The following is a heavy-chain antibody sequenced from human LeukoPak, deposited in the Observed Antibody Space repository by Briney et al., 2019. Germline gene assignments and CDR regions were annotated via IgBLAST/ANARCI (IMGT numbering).Heavy chain of an antibody. J-gene: IGHJ4*02. Sequence: GGSLRLSCAASGFTFSSYEMNWVRQAPGKGLEWVSYISSSGSTIYYADSVRGRFTISRDNSKSTLSLQMNSLRVEDTAIYYCATYRQVLLPFESWGQGTLVTVSS. CDR3: ATYRQVLLPFES. D-gene: IGHD5-18*01. CDR2: ISSSGSTI. CDR1: GFTFSSYE. V-gene: IGHV3-48*03.